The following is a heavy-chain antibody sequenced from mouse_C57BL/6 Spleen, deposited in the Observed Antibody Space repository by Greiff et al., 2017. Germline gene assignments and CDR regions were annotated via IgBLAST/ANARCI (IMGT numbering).Heavy chain of an antibody. CDR2: ISSGGDYI. D-gene: IGHD2-3*01. Sequence: EVKLVESGEGLVKPGGSLKLSCAASGFTFSSYAMSWVRQTPEKRLEWVAYISSGGDYIYYADTVKGRFTISRDNARNTLYLQMSRLKSEDTAMYYCTRGGLLLFDYWGQGTTLTVSS. CDR1: GFTFSSYA. V-gene: IGHV5-9-1*02. CDR3: TRGGLLLFDY. J-gene: IGHJ2*01.